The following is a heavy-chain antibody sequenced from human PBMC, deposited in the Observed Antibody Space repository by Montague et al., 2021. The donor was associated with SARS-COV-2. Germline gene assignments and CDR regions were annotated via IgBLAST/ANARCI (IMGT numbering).Heavy chain of an antibody. CDR3: ARVPVPAATYYYYYYMDV. CDR2: IYYSGST. D-gene: IGHD2-2*01. J-gene: IGHJ6*03. CDR1: GGSVSSGSYY. Sequence: SETLSLTCTVSGGSVSSGSYYWSWIRQPPGKGLEWIGYIYYSGSTNYNPSLKSRVTISVDSSKNQFSLKLSSVTAADTAVYYCARVPVPAATYYYYYYMDVWGRGTLVTVSS. V-gene: IGHV4-61*01.